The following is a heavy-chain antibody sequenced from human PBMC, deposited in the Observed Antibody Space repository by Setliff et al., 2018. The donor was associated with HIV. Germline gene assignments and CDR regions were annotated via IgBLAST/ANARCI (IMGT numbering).Heavy chain of an antibody. CDR3: ARLCSNGVCRPVGDHVFDI. Sequence: SETLSLTCIVSGAGISGYSWSWIRQPPGKGLEWIGDIDSNGRPNYNTSLNSRLTVSADPSKNQISMKLSSVTAADTAIYYCARLCSNGVCRPVGDHVFDIWGQGTMVTVSS. J-gene: IGHJ3*02. CDR2: IDSNGRP. V-gene: IGHV4-4*09. CDR1: GAGISGYS. D-gene: IGHD2-8*01.